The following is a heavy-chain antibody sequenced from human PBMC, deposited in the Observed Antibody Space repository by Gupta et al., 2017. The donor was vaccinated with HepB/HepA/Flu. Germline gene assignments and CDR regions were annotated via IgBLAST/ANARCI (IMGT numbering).Heavy chain of an antibody. CDR3: ARGGSITIFGPGDY. J-gene: IGHJ4*02. V-gene: IGHV3-30-3*01. CDR2: ISYDGSNK. CDR1: GFTFSSYA. Sequence: QVQLVESGGGVVQPGRSLRLSCAASGFTFSSYAMHWVRQAPGKGLEWVAVISYDGSNKYYADSVKGRFTISRDNSKNTLYLQMNSLRAEDTAVYYCARGGSITIFGPGDYWGQGTLVTVSS. D-gene: IGHD3-3*01.